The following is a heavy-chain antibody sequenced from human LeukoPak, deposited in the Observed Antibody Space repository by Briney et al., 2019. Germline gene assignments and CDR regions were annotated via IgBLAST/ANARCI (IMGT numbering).Heavy chain of an antibody. D-gene: IGHD3-3*01. V-gene: IGHV1-2*02. CDR1: GYTFTGYY. J-gene: IGHJ3*02. CDR3: ARDLAQFWSGYLGAFDI. Sequence: ASVKVSCKASGYTFTGYYMHWVRQAPGQGLEWMGWINPNSGGTNYAQKFQGRVTMTRDTSISTAYMELSRLRSDDTAVYYCARDLAQFWSGYLGAFDIWGQGTMVTVSS. CDR2: INPNSGGT.